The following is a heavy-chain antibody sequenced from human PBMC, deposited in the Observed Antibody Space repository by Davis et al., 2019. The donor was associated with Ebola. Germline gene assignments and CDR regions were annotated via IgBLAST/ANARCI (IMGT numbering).Heavy chain of an antibody. V-gene: IGHV3-7*01. D-gene: IGHD3-10*01. CDR3: ARGLYYYGSGSYSIHFDY. CDR1: GFTFTEYW. CDR2: IKQDGRER. Sequence: GESLKISCAASGFTFTEYWMSWVRQAPGKGLEWVANIKQDGRERYYVDSVKGRFTISRDNAKNSLYLQMNSLRVEDSAVYYCARGLYYYGSGSYSIHFDYWGQGTLVTVSS. J-gene: IGHJ4*02.